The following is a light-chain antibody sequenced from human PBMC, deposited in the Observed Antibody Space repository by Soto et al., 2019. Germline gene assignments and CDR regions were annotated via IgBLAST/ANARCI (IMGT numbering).Light chain of an antibody. Sequence: VVTPSPATLSVSPGEGATLSCRASQSVSSNFAWYQQKPGQAPRLLIYGASTRATGIPARFSASGSGTEFTLTISSLLSYDLAAAYDQHYNYRPPFTFGLGTKVDLK. J-gene: IGKJ3*01. CDR1: QSVSSN. CDR2: GAS. V-gene: IGKV3-15*01. CDR3: QHYNYRPPFT.